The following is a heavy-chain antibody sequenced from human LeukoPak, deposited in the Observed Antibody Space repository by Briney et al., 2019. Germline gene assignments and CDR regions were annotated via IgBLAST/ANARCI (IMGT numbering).Heavy chain of an antibody. V-gene: IGHV6-1*01. D-gene: IGHD6-13*01. J-gene: IGHJ5*02. CDR3: ARDEVGYSSSWYAYDWFDP. CDR2: TYYRSKWYN. CDR1: GDSVSSNSAA. Sequence: SQTLSLTCAISGDSVSSNSAAWNWIRQSPSRGLEWLGRTYYRSKWYNDYAVSVKSRITINPDTSKNQFSLQLNSVTPEDTAVYYCARDEVGYSSSWYAYDWFDPWGREPWSPSPQ.